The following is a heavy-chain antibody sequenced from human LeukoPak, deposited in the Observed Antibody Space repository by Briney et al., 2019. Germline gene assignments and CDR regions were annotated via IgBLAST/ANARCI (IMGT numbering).Heavy chain of an antibody. CDR2: ISYDGSNK. D-gene: IGHD5-12*01. CDR3: AKDRVANSGYDSGYFDY. CDR1: GFTFSSYA. Sequence: PGRSLRLSCAASGFTFSSYAMHWVRQAPGKGLEWVAVISYDGSNKYYADSVKGRFTISRDNSKNTLYLQMNSLRAEDTAVYYCAKDRVANSGYDSGYFDYWGQGTLVTVSS. V-gene: IGHV3-30*04. J-gene: IGHJ4*02.